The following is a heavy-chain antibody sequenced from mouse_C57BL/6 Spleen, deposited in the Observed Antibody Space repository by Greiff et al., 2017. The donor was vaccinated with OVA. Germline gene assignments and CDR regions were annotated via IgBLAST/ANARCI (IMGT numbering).Heavy chain of an antibody. J-gene: IGHJ2*01. Sequence: LKESGPELVKPGASVKMSCKASGYTFTDYNMHWVKQSHGKSLEWIGYINPNNGGTSYNQKFKGKATLTVNKSSSTAYMELRSLTSEDSAVYYCAITTAVADWGQGTTLTVSS. CDR3: AITTAVAD. CDR1: GYTFTDYN. D-gene: IGHD1-1*01. CDR2: INPNNGGT. V-gene: IGHV1-22*01.